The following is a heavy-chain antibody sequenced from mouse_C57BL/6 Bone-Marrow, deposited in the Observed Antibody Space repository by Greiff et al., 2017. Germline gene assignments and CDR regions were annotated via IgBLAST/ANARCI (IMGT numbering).Heavy chain of an antibody. CDR1: GFNIKDDY. V-gene: IGHV14-4*01. J-gene: IGHJ3*01. Sequence: EVQLQESGAELVRPGASVKLSCTASGFNIKDDYMHWVKQRPEQGLEWIGWFDPENGDTEYASKFQGKATITADTSSNTAYLQLSSLTSEDTAVYYCTTYFWFAYWGQGTLVTVSA. CDR2: FDPENGDT. CDR3: TTYFWFAY.